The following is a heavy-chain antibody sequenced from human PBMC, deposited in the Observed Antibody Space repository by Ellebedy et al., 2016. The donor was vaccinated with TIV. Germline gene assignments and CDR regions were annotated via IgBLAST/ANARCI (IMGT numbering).Heavy chain of an antibody. CDR3: ARQRGTSIADRHIFEQ. V-gene: IGHV4-34*01. CDR2: INHSGST. J-gene: IGHJ4*02. CDR1: GGSISGYY. Sequence: GSLRLSXAVYGGSISGYYWSWIRQPPGKGLEWIGEINHSGSTNYIPSLKSRVTISVDTSKNQFSLNLTSVTAADTAIYFCARQRGTSIADRHIFEQWGQGTLVTVSS. D-gene: IGHD6-25*01.